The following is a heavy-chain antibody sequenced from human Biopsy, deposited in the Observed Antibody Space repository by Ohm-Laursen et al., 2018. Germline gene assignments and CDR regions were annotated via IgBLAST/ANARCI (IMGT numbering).Heavy chain of an antibody. CDR1: GYAVTEFS. V-gene: IGHV1-24*01. D-gene: IGHD1-26*01. J-gene: IGHJ5*02. CDR2: FAPENGKT. CDR3: ARGEGSSWFDP. Sequence: ASVKVSCKVSGYAVTEFSMHWVRQAPGKGLEWMGGFAPENGKTIYAQKFQGRVTMTEDESTSTAYMELSSLTSDDTAVYFCARGEGSSWFDPWGHGTLVTVSS.